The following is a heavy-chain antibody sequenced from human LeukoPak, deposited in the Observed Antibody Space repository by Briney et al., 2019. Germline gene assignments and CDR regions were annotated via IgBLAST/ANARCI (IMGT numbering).Heavy chain of an antibody. J-gene: IGHJ5*02. D-gene: IGHD3-16*01. V-gene: IGHV4-59*01. CDR3: ARDTGDTNWSDP. Sequence: PSETLSLTCTVSGGSISCDYWSWIRQPPGKGLEWIGYIYYSGSTNYSPSLKSRVTISVDTPKNQFSLNLSSVTAADTGVYYCARDTGDTNWSDPWGQGTLVSVSS. CDR1: GGSISCDY. CDR2: IYYSGST.